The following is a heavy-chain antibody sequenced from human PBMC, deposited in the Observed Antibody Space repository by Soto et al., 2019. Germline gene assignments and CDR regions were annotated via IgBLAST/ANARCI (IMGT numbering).Heavy chain of an antibody. V-gene: IGHV3-48*02. J-gene: IGHJ6*02. D-gene: IGHD6-19*01. CDR2: ISSTSGTI. Sequence: GGSLRLSCEASGFVFSTYSMNWVRQAPGKGLEWISYISSTSGTIYYADSVKGRFTIFRDNAKNSLFLQMNGLRDDDTAVYYCANQKIRFSVAGTLYGLGVWGQGTTVTVSS. CDR1: GFVFSTYS. CDR3: ANQKIRFSVAGTLYGLGV.